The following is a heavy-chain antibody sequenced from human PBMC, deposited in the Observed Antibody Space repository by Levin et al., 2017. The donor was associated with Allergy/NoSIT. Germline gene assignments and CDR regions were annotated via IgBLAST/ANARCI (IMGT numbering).Heavy chain of an antibody. J-gene: IGHJ4*02. V-gene: IGHV3-48*01. CDR2: ISSSSSTI. D-gene: IGHD3-3*01. CDR3: AREIYRNYDFWSGYYTGFDY. Sequence: GGSLRLSCAASGFTFSSYSMNWVRQAPGKGLEWVSYISSSSSTIYYADSVKGRFTISRDNAKNSLYLQMNSLRAEDTAVYYCAREIYRNYDFWSGYYTGFDYWGQGTLVTVSS. CDR1: GFTFSSYS.